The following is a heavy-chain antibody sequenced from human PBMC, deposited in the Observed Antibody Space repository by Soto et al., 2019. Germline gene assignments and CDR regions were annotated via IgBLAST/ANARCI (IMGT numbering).Heavy chain of an antibody. CDR3: ARDRGGYVIGFY. V-gene: IGHV1-69*08. CDR2: IIPILGIA. D-gene: IGHD5-12*01. CDR1: GGTFSSYT. Sequence: QVQLVQSGAEVKKPGSSVKVSCKASGGTFSSYTISWVRQAPGQGLEWMGRIIPILGIANYAQKFQGRVTITADKSTSTAYMELSRLRSEDTAVYYCARDRGGYVIGFYWGQGTLVTVSS. J-gene: IGHJ4*02.